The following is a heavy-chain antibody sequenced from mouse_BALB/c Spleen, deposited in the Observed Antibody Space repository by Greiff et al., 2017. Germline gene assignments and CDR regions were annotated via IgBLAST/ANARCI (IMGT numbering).Heavy chain of an antibody. V-gene: IGHV1-67*01. J-gene: IGHJ4*01. CDR2: ISTYYGNT. CDR3: ARPRYDDYYAMDY. Sequence: VHLVESGPELVRPGVSVKISCKGSSYTFTDYAMHWVKQSHAKSLEWIGVISTYYGNTNYNQKFKGKATMTVDKSSSTAYMELARLTSEDSAVYYCARPRYDDYYAMDYWGQGTSVTVSS. CDR1: SYTFTDYA. D-gene: IGHD2-14*01.